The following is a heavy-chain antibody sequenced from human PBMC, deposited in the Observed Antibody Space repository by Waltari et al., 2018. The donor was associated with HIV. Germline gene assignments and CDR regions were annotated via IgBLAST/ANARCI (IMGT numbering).Heavy chain of an antibody. CDR1: GGSFNGDY. D-gene: IGHD7-27*01. CDR3: ARGSWGSGMDV. CDR2: INHSGSI. Sequence: QVRLQQWGAGLWKPSETLSPTCAADGGSFNGDYWSWIRQPPGKGLECIGEINHSGSIKYNPSVKMRVIISVDRYEMRFSLKLTSVTAADTALYYCARGSWGSGMDVSGRGTTVIVSS. V-gene: IGHV4-34*02. J-gene: IGHJ6*02.